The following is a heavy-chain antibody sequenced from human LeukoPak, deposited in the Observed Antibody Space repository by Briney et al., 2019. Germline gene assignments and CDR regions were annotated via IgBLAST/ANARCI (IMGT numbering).Heavy chain of an antibody. CDR3: ARGAAGGDFDY. Sequence: PGGSLRLSCAASGFTFSTYEMDWVRQAPGKELEWVSYISSRGSSIYYADSVKGRFTISRDNAKNSLYLQMSSLRVGDTAVYYCARGAAGGDFDYWGQGTLVTVSS. CDR2: ISSRGSSI. D-gene: IGHD6-13*01. J-gene: IGHJ4*02. V-gene: IGHV3-48*03. CDR1: GFTFSTYE.